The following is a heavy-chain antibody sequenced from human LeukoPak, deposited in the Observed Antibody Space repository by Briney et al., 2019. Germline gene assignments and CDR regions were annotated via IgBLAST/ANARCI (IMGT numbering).Heavy chain of an antibody. D-gene: IGHD3-22*01. Sequence: ASVKVSCKASGYTFTTYYMHWVRQASGQGLEWMGILNPSGGSTTYAQKFQGRVTMTRDTSISTAYMELSRLRSDDTAVYYCASGDSSGYGYWGQGTLVTVSS. J-gene: IGHJ4*02. V-gene: IGHV1-46*01. CDR3: ASGDSSGYGY. CDR1: GYTFTTYY. CDR2: LNPSGGST.